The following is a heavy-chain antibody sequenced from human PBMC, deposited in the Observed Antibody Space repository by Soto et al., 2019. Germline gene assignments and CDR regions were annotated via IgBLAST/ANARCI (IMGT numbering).Heavy chain of an antibody. J-gene: IGHJ6*02. CDR1: GFTFSTYS. CDR2: ISSSGDYI. CDR3: ARDSNNRQYGMDV. D-gene: IGHD4-4*01. Sequence: PGGSLRLSCAGSGFTFSTYSINWVRQPPGKGLEWVSSISSSGDYIHYADSVKGRFTISRDNARNSLFLQMNSLRAEDTAVYYRARDSNNRQYGMDVWGQGTTVTVSS. V-gene: IGHV3-21*01.